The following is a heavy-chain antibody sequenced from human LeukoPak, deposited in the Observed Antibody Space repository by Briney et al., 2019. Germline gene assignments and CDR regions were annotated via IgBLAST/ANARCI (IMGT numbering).Heavy chain of an antibody. J-gene: IGHJ4*02. V-gene: IGHV3-20*04. D-gene: IGHD3-16*01. CDR2: INWNGGST. CDR1: GFTFDDYG. CDR3: ARGSRYDWAERYYFDY. Sequence: GGSLRLSCAASGFTFDDYGMSWVRQAPGKGLEWVSGINWNGGSTGYADSVKGRFTISRDNAKNSLYLQMNSLRAEDTALYYCARGSRYDWAERYYFDYWSQGTLVTVSS.